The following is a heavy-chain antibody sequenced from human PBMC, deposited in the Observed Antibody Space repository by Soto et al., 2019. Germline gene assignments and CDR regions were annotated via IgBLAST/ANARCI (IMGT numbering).Heavy chain of an antibody. CDR1: GFTFSSYA. J-gene: IGHJ4*02. Sequence: GGSLRLSCAASGFTFSSYAMSWVRQAPGKGLEWVSAISGSGGSTYYADSVKGRFTISRDNSKNTLYLQMNSLRAEDTAVYYCAKDGQSYCSGGSCPSDFDYWGQGTLVTVSS. CDR3: AKDGQSYCSGGSCPSDFDY. V-gene: IGHV3-23*01. CDR2: ISGSGGST. D-gene: IGHD2-15*01.